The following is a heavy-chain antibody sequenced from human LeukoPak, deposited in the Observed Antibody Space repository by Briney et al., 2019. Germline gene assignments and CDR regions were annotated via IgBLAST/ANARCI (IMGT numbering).Heavy chain of an antibody. D-gene: IGHD3-10*01. V-gene: IGHV1-2*02. CDR3: ARGGITMVRGVIITKALDY. CDR1: GYTFTDSY. CDR2: LNPNSGGT. Sequence: GASVKVSCKASGYTFTDSYIHWLRQAPGQGLEWMGWLNPNSGGTNYAQNFQGRVTMTRDTSISAAYMELSRLRSDDTAVYFCARGGITMVRGVIITKALDYWGQGTLVTVSS. J-gene: IGHJ4*02.